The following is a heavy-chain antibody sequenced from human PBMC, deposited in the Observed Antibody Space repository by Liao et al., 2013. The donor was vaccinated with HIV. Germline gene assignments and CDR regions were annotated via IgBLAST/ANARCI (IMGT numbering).Heavy chain of an antibody. CDR2: INQSGTT. CDR1: GGSFSGYY. Sequence: QVQLQQWGAGLLKPSETLSLTCAVYGGSFSGYYWSWIRQPPGKGLEWIGEINQSGTTNYNPSLKSRVTISADTSKNQFSLNLNSVTAADTAVYYCARGLGTWGQGTLVTVSS. CDR3: ARGLGT. J-gene: IGHJ5*02. D-gene: IGHD3-10*01. V-gene: IGHV4-34*01.